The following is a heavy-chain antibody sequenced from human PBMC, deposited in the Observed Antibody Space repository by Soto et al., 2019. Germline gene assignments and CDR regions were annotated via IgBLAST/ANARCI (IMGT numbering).Heavy chain of an antibody. CDR2: IYYSGST. J-gene: IGHJ6*03. Sequence: SETLSLTCXVSGGSISSYYWSWIRQPPGKGLEWIGYIYYSGSTNYNPSLRSRVTISVDTSKNQFSLKLSSVTAADTAVYYCERGRSQPYYYYYMEVWGKGTTVTVSS. V-gene: IGHV4-59*08. CDR1: GGSISSYY. CDR3: ERGRSQPYYYYYMEV. D-gene: IGHD1-26*01.